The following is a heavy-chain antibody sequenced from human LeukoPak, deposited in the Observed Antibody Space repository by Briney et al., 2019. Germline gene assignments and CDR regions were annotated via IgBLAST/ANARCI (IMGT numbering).Heavy chain of an antibody. CDR3: AKGPITYGTYYFDY. Sequence: GGSLRLSCAGSGFTFSNAWMSWVRQAPGKGPEWVSTVSVSGVTTNNADSVKGRLTISRDNSKNTLYLHMNSLRAEDTAVYFCAKGPITYGTYYFDYWGQGALVTVSS. CDR1: GFTFSNAW. D-gene: IGHD1-14*01. CDR2: VSVSGVTT. J-gene: IGHJ4*02. V-gene: IGHV3-23*01.